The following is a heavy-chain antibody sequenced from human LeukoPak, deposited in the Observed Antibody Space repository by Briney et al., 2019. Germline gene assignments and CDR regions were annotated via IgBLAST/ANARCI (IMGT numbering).Heavy chain of an antibody. CDR2: FYHSGST. J-gene: IGHJ3*02. Sequence: LRLLCAASGFTFSSYSMNCVRQAPGKGLEWLGSFYHSGSTYYNPSLKSRVTISVDTSNNQFSLKLSSVTAADTAVYYCARGRYYDSSGYYHDAFDIWGQGTMVTVSS. V-gene: IGHV4-38-2*01. CDR1: GFTFSSYS. D-gene: IGHD3-22*01. CDR3: ARGRYYDSSGYYHDAFDI.